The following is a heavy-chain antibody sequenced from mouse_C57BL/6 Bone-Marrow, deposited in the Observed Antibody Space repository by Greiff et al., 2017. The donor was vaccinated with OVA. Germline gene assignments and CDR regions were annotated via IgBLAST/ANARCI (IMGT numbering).Heavy chain of an antibody. CDR1: GYTFTNYW. J-gene: IGHJ4*01. Sequence: VQLQQSGAELVRPGTSVKMSCKASGYTFTNYWIGWAKQRPGHGLEWIGDIYPGGGYTNYNEKFKGKATLTADKSSSTAYMQFSSLTSEDSAIYYCARRRPYAMDYWGQGTSVTVSS. V-gene: IGHV1-63*01. CDR2: IYPGGGYT. CDR3: ARRRPYAMDY.